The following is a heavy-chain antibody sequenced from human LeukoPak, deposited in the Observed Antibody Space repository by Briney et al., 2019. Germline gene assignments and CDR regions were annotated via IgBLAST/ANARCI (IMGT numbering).Heavy chain of an antibody. Sequence: GGSLRLSCAASGFTFSSYAMSWVRQAPGKGLEWVSAISGSGGSTYYADSVKGRFTISRDNAKNSLYLQMNSLRAEDTAVYYCASAYYYDSSGYYVGGLDYWGQGTLVTVSS. CDR2: ISGSGGST. D-gene: IGHD3-22*01. V-gene: IGHV3-23*01. CDR3: ASAYYYDSSGYYVGGLDY. CDR1: GFTFSSYA. J-gene: IGHJ4*02.